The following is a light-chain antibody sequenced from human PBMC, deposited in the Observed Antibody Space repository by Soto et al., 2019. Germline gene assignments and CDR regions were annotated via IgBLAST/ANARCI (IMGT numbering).Light chain of an antibody. CDR3: QQYDRYPWT. Sequence: LQLTQSPSTLSASVGDRVTITCRASQSVNNWLAWYQQKPGKIPKLLIYKASSLETGVPSRFSSSGPLTELTLTTNSLQAHAFARYLCQQYDRYPWTLGQGIMVEIK. J-gene: IGKJ1*01. CDR1: QSVNNW. CDR2: KAS. V-gene: IGKV1-5*03.